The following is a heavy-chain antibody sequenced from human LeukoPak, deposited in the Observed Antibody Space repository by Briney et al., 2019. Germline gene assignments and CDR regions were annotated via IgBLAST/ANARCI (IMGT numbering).Heavy chain of an antibody. D-gene: IGHD1-26*01. Sequence: GGSLRLSCAASGFTFDNYRMSWVRQAPGKGLEWVSTVNADGGNTYYADSVKDRFTISRDNSKSTLILQMNSQRVEDTALYYCTKRVKYGGTWDHFADWGQGTLVTVSS. CDR3: TKRVKYGGTWDHFAD. V-gene: IGHV3-23*01. CDR2: VNADGGNT. J-gene: IGHJ4*02. CDR1: GFTFDNYR.